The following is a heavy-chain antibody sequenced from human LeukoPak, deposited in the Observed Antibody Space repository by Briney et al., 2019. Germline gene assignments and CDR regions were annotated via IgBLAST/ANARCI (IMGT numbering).Heavy chain of an antibody. D-gene: IGHD3-22*01. J-gene: IGHJ4*02. CDR1: GYTFTSYG. Sequence: ASVKVSCKASGYTFTSYGISWVRQAPGQGLEWMGWISAYNGNTNYAQKLQGRVTMTTDTSTSTAYMELRSLRSDDTAVYYCARVPPYYYGSSGYYGHFDYWGQGTLVTVSS. V-gene: IGHV1-18*01. CDR2: ISAYNGNT. CDR3: ARVPPYYYGSSGYYGHFDY.